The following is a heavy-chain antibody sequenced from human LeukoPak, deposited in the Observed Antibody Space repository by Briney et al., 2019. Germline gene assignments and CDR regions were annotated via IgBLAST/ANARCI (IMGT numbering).Heavy chain of an antibody. CDR2: ISYDGSNK. D-gene: IGHD3-10*01. Sequence: GGSPRLSCAASGFTFSSYSIHWVRQAPGKGLEWVAVISYDGSNKYYADSVKGRFTISRDNSKNTLYLEMNSLRTEDTAVYYCAKGGLQTGTWYFALGGRGTLVTVSS. CDR1: GFTFSSYS. V-gene: IGHV3-30*18. CDR3: AKGGLQTGTWYFAL. J-gene: IGHJ2*01.